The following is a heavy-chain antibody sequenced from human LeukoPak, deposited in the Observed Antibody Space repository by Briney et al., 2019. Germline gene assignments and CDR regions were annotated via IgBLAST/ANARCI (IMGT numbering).Heavy chain of an antibody. Sequence: ASVKVSCKASGYTFTSYGISWVRQAPGQGLEWMGWISAYNGNTNYAQKLQGRVTMTRNTSISTAYMELSSLRSEDTAVYYCARGYNGTVGATTAAYWGQGTLVTVSS. CDR3: ARGYNGTVGATTAAY. V-gene: IGHV1-18*01. CDR1: GYTFTSYG. CDR2: ISAYNGNT. J-gene: IGHJ4*02. D-gene: IGHD1-26*01.